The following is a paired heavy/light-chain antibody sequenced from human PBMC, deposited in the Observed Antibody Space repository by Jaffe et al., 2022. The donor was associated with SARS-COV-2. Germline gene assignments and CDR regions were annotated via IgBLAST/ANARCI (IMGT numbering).Light chain of an antibody. J-gene: IGKJ1*01. CDR1: QSLVHSDGNTY. Sequence: DIVMAQTPLSSPVTLGQPASISCRSSQSLVHSDGNTYLSWLQQRPGQSPRLLIYKISNRFSGVPDRFSGSGAGTDFTLKISRVEAEDVGVYYCMQTTQFPWTFGQGTKVEIK. V-gene: IGKV2-24*01. CDR2: KIS. CDR3: MQTTQFPWT.
Heavy chain of an antibody. Sequence: QVQLVQSGAEVKKPGASVKVSCKVSGYTLTELSMHWVRQAPEKGLEWMGGFDPEDGETIYAQKFQGRVSMTEATSTDTAYMELSSLTSEDTAVYYCATAFSIVAANVGYSYYYGMDVWGQGTTVTVSS. CDR1: GYTLTELS. D-gene: IGHD6-13*01. CDR2: FDPEDGET. CDR3: ATAFSIVAANVGYSYYYGMDV. V-gene: IGHV1-24*01. J-gene: IGHJ6*02.